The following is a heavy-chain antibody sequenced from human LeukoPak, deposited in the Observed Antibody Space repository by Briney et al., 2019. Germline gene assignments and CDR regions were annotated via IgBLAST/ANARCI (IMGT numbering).Heavy chain of an antibody. V-gene: IGHV1-69*05. CDR1: GGTFSSYA. J-gene: IGHJ4*02. Sequence: ASVKVSCKASGGTFSSYAISWVRHAPGQGLEWMGGIIPIFGTANYAQKFQGRVTITTDESTSTAYMELSSLRSEDTAVYYCARDSGYYYLSFDYWGQGTLVTVSS. D-gene: IGHD3-22*01. CDR3: ARDSGYYYLSFDY. CDR2: IIPIFGTA.